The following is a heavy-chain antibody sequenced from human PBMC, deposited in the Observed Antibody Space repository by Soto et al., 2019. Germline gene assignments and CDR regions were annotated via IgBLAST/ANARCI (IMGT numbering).Heavy chain of an antibody. V-gene: IGHV3-7*01. Sequence: PGGSLRLSCAAAGFSFSDYWMSWVRQPPGKGLEWVANIKQDGGEKYYVDSVKGRFTISRDNAKSSMYLQMNSLRAEDTAIYYCARSRAGRTAASYYDYMDVWGKATTVTVSS. CDR2: IKQDGGEK. CDR1: GFSFSDYW. CDR3: ARSRAGRTAASYYDYMDV. D-gene: IGHD2-2*01. J-gene: IGHJ6*03.